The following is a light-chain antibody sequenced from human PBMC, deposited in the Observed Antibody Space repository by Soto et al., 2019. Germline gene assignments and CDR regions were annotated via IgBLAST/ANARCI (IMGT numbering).Light chain of an antibody. Sequence: EIVLTQSPATLSLSPGERATLSCRASQSVSSYLAWYQQKPGQAPRLLIYDASNRATRIPARFSGSGSGTDSTLTISSLEPEDFAVYYCQQRSNWPLTFGGGTKVEIK. CDR2: DAS. V-gene: IGKV3-11*01. CDR1: QSVSSY. J-gene: IGKJ4*01. CDR3: QQRSNWPLT.